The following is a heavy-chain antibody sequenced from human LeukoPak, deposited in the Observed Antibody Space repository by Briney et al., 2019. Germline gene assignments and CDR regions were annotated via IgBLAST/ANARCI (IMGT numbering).Heavy chain of an antibody. CDR3: ARSSGSYLYRRFDP. CDR1: GGSISSGSYY. V-gene: IGHV4-61*02. Sequence: KASQTLSLTCTVSGGSISSGSYYWSWIRQPAGKGLEWIGRIYTSGSTNYNPSLKSRVTISVDTSKNQFSLKLSSVTAADTAVYYCARSSGSYLYRRFDPWGQGTLVTVSS. CDR2: IYTSGST. D-gene: IGHD3-10*01. J-gene: IGHJ5*02.